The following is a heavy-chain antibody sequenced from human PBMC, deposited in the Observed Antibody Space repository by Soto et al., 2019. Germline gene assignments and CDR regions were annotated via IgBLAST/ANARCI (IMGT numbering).Heavy chain of an antibody. CDR1: GASFSGYY. J-gene: IGHJ5*02. D-gene: IGHD3-10*01. V-gene: IGHV4-34*01. CDR2: INHSGST. Sequence: SETLSLTCAVYGASFSGYYWSWIRQPPGKGLEWIWEINHSGSTNYNPSLKSRVTISVDTSKNQFSLKLSSVTAADTAVYYCARGLNYRITMVRGVIRICWFDPWGQGTLVTVSS. CDR3: ARGLNYRITMVRGVIRICWFDP.